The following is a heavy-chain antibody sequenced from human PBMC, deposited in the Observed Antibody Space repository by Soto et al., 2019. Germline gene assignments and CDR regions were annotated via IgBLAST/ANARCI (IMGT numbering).Heavy chain of an antibody. CDR1: GFSLANYP. CDR2: SSPRGDTI. Sequence: GGSLRLSCVASGFSLANYPMNWVRQTPGKGLEWISYSSPRGDTIYYADSVEGRFTISRDNARNSLSLHTSSLRDEDSALYYCAKGPHTNVGWPYYFESWGQGVPVTVSS. J-gene: IGHJ4*02. V-gene: IGHV3-48*02. D-gene: IGHD6-19*01. CDR3: AKGPHTNVGWPYYFES.